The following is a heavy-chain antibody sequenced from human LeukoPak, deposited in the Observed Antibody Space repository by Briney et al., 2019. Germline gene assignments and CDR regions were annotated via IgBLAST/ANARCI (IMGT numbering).Heavy chain of an antibody. Sequence: SETLSLTCTVSGGSISSYYWSWIRQPPGKGLEWIGYIYYSGSTNYNPSLKSRVTISVDTSKNQFSLKLSSVTAADTAVYYCARGRRIVVVPASAYWFDPWGQGTLVTVSS. CDR2: IYYSGST. CDR3: ARGRRIVVVPASAYWFDP. D-gene: IGHD2-2*01. J-gene: IGHJ5*02. CDR1: GGSISSYY. V-gene: IGHV4-59*01.